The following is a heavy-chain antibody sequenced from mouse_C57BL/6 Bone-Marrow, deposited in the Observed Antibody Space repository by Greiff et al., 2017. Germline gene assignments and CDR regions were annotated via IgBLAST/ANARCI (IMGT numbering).Heavy chain of an antibody. CDR3: ARRKDYDNFDD. CDR2: IYPRSGNT. D-gene: IGHD2-4*01. Sequence: QVQLQQSGAELARPGASVKLSCKASGYTFTSYGISWVKQRTGQGLEWIGEIYPRSGNTYYNEKFKGKATLTADKSSSTAYMELRSLTSEDSAVYFCARRKDYDNFDDWGQGTTLTVSS. CDR1: GYTFTSYG. V-gene: IGHV1-81*01. J-gene: IGHJ2*01.